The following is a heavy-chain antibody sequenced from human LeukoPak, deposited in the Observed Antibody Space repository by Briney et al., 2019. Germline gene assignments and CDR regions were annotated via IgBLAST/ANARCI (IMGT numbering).Heavy chain of an antibody. CDR2: IRYDGSNK. CDR1: GFTFSSYG. V-gene: IGHV3-30*02. D-gene: IGHD5-18*01. J-gene: IGHJ6*03. CDR3: AKDGEDTAMVRHYYYMDV. Sequence: GGSLRLSCAASGFTFSSYGMHWVRQAPGKGLEWGAFIRYDGSNKYYADSVKGRFTISRDNSKNTLYLQMNSLRAEDTAVYYCAKDGEDTAMVRHYYYMDVWGKGTTVTISS.